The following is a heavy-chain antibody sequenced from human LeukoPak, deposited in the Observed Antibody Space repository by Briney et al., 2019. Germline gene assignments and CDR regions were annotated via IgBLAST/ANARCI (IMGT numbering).Heavy chain of an antibody. D-gene: IGHD6-13*01. V-gene: IGHV4-34*01. CDR2: INHSGST. CDR3: ARESPYSSSFLFDI. Sequence: PSETLSLTCAVYGGSFSGYYWSWIRQPPGKGLEWIGEINHSGSTNYNPSLKSRVTISVDTSKNQFSLKLSSVTAADTAVYYCARESPYSSSFLFDIWGQGTTVTVSS. J-gene: IGHJ3*02. CDR1: GGSFSGYY.